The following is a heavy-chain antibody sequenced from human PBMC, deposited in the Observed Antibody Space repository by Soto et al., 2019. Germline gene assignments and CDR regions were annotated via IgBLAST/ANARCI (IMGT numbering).Heavy chain of an antibody. CDR2: INAGNGNT. V-gene: IGHV1-3*01. CDR1: GYTFTSYA. CDR3: ARLLNSYFDRFGWFQP. J-gene: IGHJ5*02. Sequence: ASVKVSCKASGYTFTSYAMHWVRQAPGQRREWMGWINAGNGNTKYSQKFQGRVTITRDTSASTAYMELSSLRSEDTAVYYCARLLNSYFDRFGWFQPWGQGTLVNVSS. D-gene: IGHD3-9*01.